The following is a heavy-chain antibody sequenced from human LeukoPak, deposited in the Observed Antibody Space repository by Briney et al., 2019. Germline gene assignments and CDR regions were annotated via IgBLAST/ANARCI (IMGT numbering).Heavy chain of an antibody. J-gene: IGHJ4*02. CDR1: GFTFSSSW. CDR2: IKQDGSEK. Sequence: GGSLRLXCAASGFTFSSSWMSWVRQAPGKGLEWVANIKQDGSEKYYVESVKGRFTISRDNTKNSLYLQMDSLTAEDTAVYYCVRISTAAAGADYWGQGTLVTVSS. V-gene: IGHV3-7*01. D-gene: IGHD6-25*01. CDR3: VRISTAAAGADY.